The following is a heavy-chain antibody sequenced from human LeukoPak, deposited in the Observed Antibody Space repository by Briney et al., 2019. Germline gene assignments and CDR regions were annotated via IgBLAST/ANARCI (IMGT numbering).Heavy chain of an antibody. CDR1: GFTFDDYG. V-gene: IGHV3-20*04. Sequence: PGGSLRLSCAASGFTFDDYGMSWVRQAPGKGLEWVSGINWNGGSTGYADSVKGRFTISRDNAKNSLYLQMNSLRAEDTALYYCARVGTQWLVLYYFDYWGQGTLVTVSS. D-gene: IGHD6-19*01. CDR3: ARVGTQWLVLYYFDY. CDR2: INWNGGST. J-gene: IGHJ4*02.